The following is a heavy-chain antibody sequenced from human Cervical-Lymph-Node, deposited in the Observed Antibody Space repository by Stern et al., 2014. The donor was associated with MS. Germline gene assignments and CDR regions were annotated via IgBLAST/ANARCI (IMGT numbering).Heavy chain of an antibody. Sequence: QVTLRESGPALVKPTQTLTLTCTFSGFSLSTSGMCVSWIRQPPGKALEWLALIDWDDDKYYSTSLKTRLTISKDTSKNQVVLTMTNMDPVDTATYYCARSQGVITYNALFDYWGQGTLVTVSS. D-gene: IGHD3-22*01. CDR1: GFSLSTSGMC. CDR3: ARSQGVITYNALFDY. V-gene: IGHV2-70*01. CDR2: IDWDDDK. J-gene: IGHJ4*02.